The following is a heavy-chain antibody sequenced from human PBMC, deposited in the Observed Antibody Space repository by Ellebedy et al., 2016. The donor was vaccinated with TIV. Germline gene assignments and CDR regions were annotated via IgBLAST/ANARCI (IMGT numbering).Heavy chain of an antibody. CDR3: ARGPGYCSGGSCYSAFDY. Sequence: SVKVSCXASGGTFSSYAISWVRQAPGQGLEWMGGIIPIFGTANYAQKFQGRVTITADESTSTAYMELSSLRSEDTAVYYCARGPGYCSGGSCYSAFDYWGQGTLVTVSS. CDR1: GGTFSSYA. J-gene: IGHJ4*02. CDR2: IIPIFGTA. D-gene: IGHD2-15*01. V-gene: IGHV1-69*13.